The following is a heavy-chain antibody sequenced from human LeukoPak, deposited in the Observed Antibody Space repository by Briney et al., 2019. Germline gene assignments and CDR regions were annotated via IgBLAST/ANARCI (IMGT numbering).Heavy chain of an antibody. Sequence: GGSLRLSCAASGFTSSSYEMNWVRQAPGKGLEWVSYISSSGSTIYYADSVKGRFTISRDNAKNSLYLQVNSLRAEDTAVYYCARDSMAGLDYWGQGTLVTVSS. V-gene: IGHV3-48*03. J-gene: IGHJ4*02. CDR2: ISSSGSTI. CDR1: GFTSSSYE. D-gene: IGHD6-19*01. CDR3: ARDSMAGLDY.